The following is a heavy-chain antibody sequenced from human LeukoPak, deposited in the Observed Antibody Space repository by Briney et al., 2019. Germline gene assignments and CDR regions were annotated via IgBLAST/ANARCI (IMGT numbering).Heavy chain of an antibody. CDR2: ISAYNGNT. CDR1: GYTFTSYG. D-gene: IGHD3-10*01. J-gene: IGHJ4*02. Sequence: ASVKVSCKASGYTFTSYGISWVRQAPGQGLEWMGWISAYNGNTNYAQKLQGRVTMTTDTSTSTAYMELRSLRSDDTAVYYCARDNVLLWFGESNPSYFDYWGQGTLVTVSS. V-gene: IGHV1-18*01. CDR3: ARDNVLLWFGESNPSYFDY.